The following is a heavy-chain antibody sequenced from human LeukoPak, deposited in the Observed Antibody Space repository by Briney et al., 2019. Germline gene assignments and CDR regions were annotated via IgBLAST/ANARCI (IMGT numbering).Heavy chain of an antibody. D-gene: IGHD1-7*01. Sequence: ASVKVSCKASGGTFSSYAISWVRQAPGQGLEWMGRIIPIFGTANYAQKFQGRVTITTDESTGTAYMELSSLRSEDTAVYYCAREQLDPRGITGTTLFYYFDYWGQGTLVTVSS. V-gene: IGHV1-69*05. CDR2: IIPIFGTA. J-gene: IGHJ4*02. CDR1: GGTFSSYA. CDR3: AREQLDPRGITGTTLFYYFDY.